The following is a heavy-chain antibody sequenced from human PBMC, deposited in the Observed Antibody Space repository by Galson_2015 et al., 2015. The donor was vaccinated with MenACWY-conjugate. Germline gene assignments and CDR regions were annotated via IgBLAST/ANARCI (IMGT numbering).Heavy chain of an antibody. D-gene: IGHD1-26*01. Sequence: LSLSCAASGFIFNTYWMHWVRQPPGKGLVLDSRINPGGSSTTYADSVKDRFTISRDNAKNTLYLQMNSLRPEDTAVFYCAKSRGASFYFDSWGQGTLVTVSS. CDR1: GFIFNTYW. V-gene: IGHV3-74*01. CDR3: AKSRGASFYFDS. CDR2: INPGGSST. J-gene: IGHJ4*02.